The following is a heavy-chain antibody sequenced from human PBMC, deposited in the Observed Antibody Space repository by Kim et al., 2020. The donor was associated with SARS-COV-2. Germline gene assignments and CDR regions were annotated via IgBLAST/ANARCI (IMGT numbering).Heavy chain of an antibody. V-gene: IGHV7-4-1*02. CDR2: INTNTGNP. CDR1: GYTFTSYA. J-gene: IGHJ6*03. Sequence: ASVKVSCKASGYTFTSYAMNWVRQAPGQGLEWMGWINTNTGNPTYAQGFTGRFVFSLDTSVSTAYLQISSLKAEDTAVYYCARDSSSSWHPIYYYYYMDVWGKGTTVNVSS. CDR3: ARDSSSSWHPIYYYYYMDV. D-gene: IGHD2-2*01.